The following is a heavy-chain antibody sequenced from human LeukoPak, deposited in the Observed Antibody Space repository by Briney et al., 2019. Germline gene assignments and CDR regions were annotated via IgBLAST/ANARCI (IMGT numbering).Heavy chain of an antibody. D-gene: IGHD6-13*01. V-gene: IGHV1-69*01. CDR1: GGTFSSYA. CDR3: ARGEVAAVTTRPRFDY. Sequence: KVSCKASGGTFSSYAISWVRQAPGQGLEWMGGIIPTFGTANYAQKFQGRVTITADESTSTAYMELSSLRSEDTAVYYCARGEVAAVTTRPRFDYWGQGTLVTVSS. J-gene: IGHJ4*02. CDR2: IIPTFGTA.